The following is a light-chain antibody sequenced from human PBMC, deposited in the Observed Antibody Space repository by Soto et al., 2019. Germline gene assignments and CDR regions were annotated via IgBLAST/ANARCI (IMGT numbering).Light chain of an antibody. CDR2: DVS. Sequence: QSVLTQPASVSGSPGQSITISCTGTSSDVGSYNRVSWYRQHPGNAPELIIYDVSHRPSGVSDRFSGSKSGNSASLSISALQPEDEADYYCCSYTTTDTYVFGTGTKLTVL. V-gene: IGLV2-14*03. CDR1: SSDVGSYNR. J-gene: IGLJ1*01. CDR3: CSYTTTDTYV.